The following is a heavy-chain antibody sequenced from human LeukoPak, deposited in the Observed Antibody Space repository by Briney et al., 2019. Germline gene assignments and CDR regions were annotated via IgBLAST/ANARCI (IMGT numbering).Heavy chain of an antibody. CDR3: ARAHTTERFGELLVAFDI. V-gene: IGHV1-69*06. CDR1: GGTFSSYA. J-gene: IGHJ3*02. Sequence: SVKVSCKASGGTFSSYAISWVRQAPGQGLEWMGGIIPIFGTANYAQKFQGRVTITAGKSTSTAYMELSSLRSEDTAVYYCARAHTTERFGELLVAFDIWGQGTMVTVSS. D-gene: IGHD3-10*01. CDR2: IIPIFGTA.